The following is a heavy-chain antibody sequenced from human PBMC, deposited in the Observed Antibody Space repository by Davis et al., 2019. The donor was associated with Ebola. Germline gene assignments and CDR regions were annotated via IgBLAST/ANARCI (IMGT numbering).Heavy chain of an antibody. D-gene: IGHD3-3*01. Sequence: PSETLSLTCTVSGGSISSYYWSWIRQPPGKGLEWIGYIYYSGSTNYNPSLKSRVTISVDTSKNQFSLKLSSVTAADTAVYYCASTSYDFWSGYYQIESSAFDIWGQGTMVTVSS. CDR1: GGSISSYY. V-gene: IGHV4-59*12. J-gene: IGHJ3*02. CDR2: IYYSGST. CDR3: ASTSYDFWSGYYQIESSAFDI.